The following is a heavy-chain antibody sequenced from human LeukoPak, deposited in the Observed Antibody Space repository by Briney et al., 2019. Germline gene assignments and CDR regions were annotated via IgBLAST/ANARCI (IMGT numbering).Heavy chain of an antibody. CDR3: ARMYSSSSNWFDP. CDR1: GGSISSYY. D-gene: IGHD6-6*01. J-gene: IGHJ5*02. Sequence: SETLSLTRTVSGGSISSYYWSWIRQPPGKGLEWIGYIYYSGSTNYNPSLKSRVTISVDTSKNQFSLKLSSVTAADTAVYYCARMYSSSSNWFDPWGQGTLVTVSS. V-gene: IGHV4-59*08. CDR2: IYYSGST.